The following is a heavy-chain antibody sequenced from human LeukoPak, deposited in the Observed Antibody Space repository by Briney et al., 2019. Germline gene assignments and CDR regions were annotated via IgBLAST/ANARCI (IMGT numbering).Heavy chain of an antibody. V-gene: IGHV4-34*01. CDR1: GGSFSGYY. J-gene: IGHJ4*02. CDR3: ARAQPGTSYYFDY. CDR2: INHSGST. Sequence: SETLSLTCAVYGGSFSGYYWSWIRQPPGKGLEWIGEINHSGSTNYNPSLKSRVTISVDTSKNQFSLKLSSVTAADTAVYYCARAQPGTSYYFDYWGQGTLVTVSS.